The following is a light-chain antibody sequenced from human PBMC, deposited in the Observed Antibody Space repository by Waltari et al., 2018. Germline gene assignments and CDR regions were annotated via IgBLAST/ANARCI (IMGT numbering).Light chain of an antibody. CDR3: QQYNSYSLTWT. CDR1: QRISSW. CDR2: KAS. V-gene: IGKV1-5*03. J-gene: IGKJ1*01. Sequence: DIQMTQSPSTLSASVGDRVTITCRASQRISSWLAWYQQKPGKAPKLLIYKASSLESGVPSRCSGSGSGTEFTLTISSLQPDDFATYYCQQYNSYSLTWTFGQGTKVEIK.